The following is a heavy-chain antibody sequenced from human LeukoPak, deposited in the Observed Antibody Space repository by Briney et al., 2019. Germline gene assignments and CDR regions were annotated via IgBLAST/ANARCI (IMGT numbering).Heavy chain of an antibody. J-gene: IGHJ4*02. CDR2: LKPDGRDK. CDR3: VRDLDF. V-gene: IGHV3-7*05. CDR1: GFTFSSYW. Sequence: GGSLRLSCAAPGFTFSSYWMDWVRQAQGKGLEWVANLKPDGRDKYYTDSVKGRFTISRDNAKGSLYLQMNSLRAEDTAVYYCVRDLDFWGQGTLVTVSS.